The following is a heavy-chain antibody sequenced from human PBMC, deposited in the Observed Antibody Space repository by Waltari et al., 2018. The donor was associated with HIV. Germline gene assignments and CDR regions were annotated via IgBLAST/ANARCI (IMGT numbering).Heavy chain of an antibody. D-gene: IGHD2-15*01. CDR2: IYYSGSP. CDR3: ASIVVVVAAADGMDV. CDR1: GGSISSSSYY. V-gene: IGHV4-39*01. Sequence: QLQLQESGPGLVKPSETLSLTCTVSGGSISSSSYYWGWIRQPPGKGLEWIGSIYYSGSPYYNPSLKSRVTISVDTSKNQFSLKLSSVTAADTAVYYCASIVVVVAAADGMDVWGQGTTVTVSS. J-gene: IGHJ6*02.